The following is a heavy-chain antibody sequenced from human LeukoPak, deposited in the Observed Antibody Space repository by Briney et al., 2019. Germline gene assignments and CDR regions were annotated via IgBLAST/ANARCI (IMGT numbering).Heavy chain of an antibody. CDR3: AGDQGENCSGGSCYSGAFDY. D-gene: IGHD2-15*01. Sequence: SETLSLTCTVSGGSISSNNWSWIRQPPGKGLEWIGFMYYSGSINYNPSLKGRVTISVDKPKNQFSLKLSSVTAADTAVYYCAGDQGENCSGGSCYSGAFDYWGQGTLVTVSS. CDR1: GGSISSNN. J-gene: IGHJ4*02. V-gene: IGHV4-59*12. CDR2: MYYSGSI.